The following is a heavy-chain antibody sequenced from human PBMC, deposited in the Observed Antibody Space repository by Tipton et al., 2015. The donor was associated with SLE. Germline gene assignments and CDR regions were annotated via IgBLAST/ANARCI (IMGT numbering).Heavy chain of an antibody. CDR2: ITWNSGGK. J-gene: IGHJ4*02. CDR1: GLTFDDYA. Sequence: SLRLSCAASGLTFDDYAMHWVRQAPGKGLEWVSGITWNSGGKIYADSVKGRFTISRDNAKNSLSLQLNSLRADDTAMYYCARDLDKDVPLKYWGQGTLVTVSS. V-gene: IGHV3-9*01. CDR3: ARDLDKDVPLKY. D-gene: IGHD2-2*01.